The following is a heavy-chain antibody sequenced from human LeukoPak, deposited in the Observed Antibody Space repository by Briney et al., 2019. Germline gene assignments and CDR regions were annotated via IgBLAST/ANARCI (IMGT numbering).Heavy chain of an antibody. D-gene: IGHD3-10*01. CDR1: GFTFSSYW. CDR2: INHNGNVN. J-gene: IGHJ6*02. CDR3: ATTEGMVRGVIKKTGFSYGLDV. V-gene: IGHV3-7*03. Sequence: QPGGSLRLSCAASGFTFSSYWMNWARQAPGKGLEWVASINHNGNVNYYVDSVKGRFTISRDNSKNTLYLQMNSLRAEDTAIYYCATTEGMVRGVIKKTGFSYGLDVWGQGTTVTVSS.